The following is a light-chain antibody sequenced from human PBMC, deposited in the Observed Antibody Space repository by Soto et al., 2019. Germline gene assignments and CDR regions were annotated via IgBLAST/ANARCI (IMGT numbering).Light chain of an antibody. J-gene: IGLJ3*02. CDR1: SSNIGSYNF. V-gene: IGLV2-23*01. Sequence: QSVLTQPASVSGSPGQSITISCTGTSSNIGSYNFVSWYQQRPGRAPKLMIFEATKRPSGVPPRFSGSKSGNTASLTISGLQAEDEADYYCCSYAGTSSWVFGAGTKVTVL. CDR2: EAT. CDR3: CSYAGTSSWV.